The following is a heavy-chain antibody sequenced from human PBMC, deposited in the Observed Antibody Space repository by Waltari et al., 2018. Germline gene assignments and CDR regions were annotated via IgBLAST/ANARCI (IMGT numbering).Heavy chain of an antibody. CDR2: INPDGSQK. CDR3: TTLARGESGDY. Sequence: EVQLVESGEGLVQPWGPLRLSCASSGFTFNTYWMKWIRQDPGKGLEWVANINPDGSQKFYVDTVKGRFTVSRDNAQNSLYLQMNNLRAEDTAVYYCTTLARGESGDYWGQGTLVTVSS. J-gene: IGHJ4*02. D-gene: IGHD3-10*01. V-gene: IGHV3-7*01. CDR1: GFTFNTYW.